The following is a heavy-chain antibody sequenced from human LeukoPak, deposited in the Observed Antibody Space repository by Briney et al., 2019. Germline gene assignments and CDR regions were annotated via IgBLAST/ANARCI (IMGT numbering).Heavy chain of an antibody. D-gene: IGHD3-3*01. J-gene: IGHJ6*02. Sequence: ASVKVSCKPSGYTFTSYGISWVRQAPGQGLEWMGWINAYNGNTNYAQKLQGRVTMTTDTSTSTAYMELRSLRSDDTAVYYCARSGAFTIFGVVIKVYYYYGMDVWGQGTTVTVSS. V-gene: IGHV1-18*01. CDR3: ARSGAFTIFGVVIKVYYYYGMDV. CDR1: GYTFTSYG. CDR2: INAYNGNT.